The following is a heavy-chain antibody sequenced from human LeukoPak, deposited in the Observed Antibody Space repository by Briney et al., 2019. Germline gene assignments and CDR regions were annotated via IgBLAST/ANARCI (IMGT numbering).Heavy chain of an antibody. V-gene: IGHV4-59*01. CDR3: ASTLKGAAAIDY. CDR2: IYYSGST. CDR1: GGSISSYY. D-gene: IGHD6-13*01. Sequence: PSETLSLTCTVSGGSISSYYWSWIRQPPGKGLEWIGYIYYSGSTNYNPSLKSRVTISVDTSKNQFSLKLSSVTAADTAVYYCASTLKGAAAIDYWGQGTLVTVSS. J-gene: IGHJ4*02.